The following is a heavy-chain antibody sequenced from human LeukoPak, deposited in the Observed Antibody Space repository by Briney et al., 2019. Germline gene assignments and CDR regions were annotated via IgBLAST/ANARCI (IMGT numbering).Heavy chain of an antibody. J-gene: IGHJ6*03. CDR1: DGSISSSSYY. Sequence: PSETLSLTCTVSDGSISSSSYYWGWIRQPPGKGLEWIGSIYYSGSTYYNPSLKSRVTISVDTSKNQFSLKLSSVTAADTAVYYCARAGRGGYYYYMDVWGKGTTVTVSS. V-gene: IGHV4-39*01. CDR3: ARAGRGGYYYYMDV. CDR2: IYYSGST. D-gene: IGHD1-26*01.